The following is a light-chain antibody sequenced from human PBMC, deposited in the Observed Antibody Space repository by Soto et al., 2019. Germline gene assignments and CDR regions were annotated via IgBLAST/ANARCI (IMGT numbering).Light chain of an antibody. CDR1: HIVLSSPNNKNY. CDR2: WAS. V-gene: IGKV4-1*01. CDR3: QQYYSNPRT. Sequence: DIFMTQSPDSLALSLGEMATINFKSSHIVLSSPNNKNYLTWYQQKPGQPPKLLIYWASTRESGVPDRFSGSGSGTDFTLTISSLQAEDVAVYYCQQYYSNPRTFGQGTKVDI. J-gene: IGKJ1*01.